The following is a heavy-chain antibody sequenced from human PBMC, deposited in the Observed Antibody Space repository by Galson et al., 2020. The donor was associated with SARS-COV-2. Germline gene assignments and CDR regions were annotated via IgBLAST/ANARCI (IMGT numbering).Heavy chain of an antibody. CDR2: INHSGST. CDR3: AREGRVLEWLFSTNYYYFMDV. J-gene: IGHJ6*03. Sequence: SETLSLTCAVYGGSFSGYYWSWIRQPPGKGMEWIGEINHSGSTNYNPYLKSRVTISVDTCKNQFSLKLSSVTAADTAVYYCAREGRVLEWLFSTNYYYFMDVWCKGTTVTVSS. V-gene: IGHV4-34*01. D-gene: IGHD3-3*01. CDR1: GGSFSGYY.